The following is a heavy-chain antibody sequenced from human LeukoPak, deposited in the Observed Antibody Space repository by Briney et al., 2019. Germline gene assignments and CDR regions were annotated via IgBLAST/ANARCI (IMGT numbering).Heavy chain of an antibody. CDR3: ARDLGITMVRGVIRGGPNWFDP. CDR1: GGSISSYY. V-gene: IGHV4-4*07. D-gene: IGHD3-10*01. CDR2: IYTSGST. J-gene: IGHJ5*02. Sequence: SETLSLTCTVSGGSISSYYWSWIRQPAGKGLEWTGRIYTSGSTNYNPSLKSRVTMSVDTSKNQFSLKLSSVTAADTAVYYCARDLGITMVRGVIRGGPNWFDPWGQGTLVTVSS.